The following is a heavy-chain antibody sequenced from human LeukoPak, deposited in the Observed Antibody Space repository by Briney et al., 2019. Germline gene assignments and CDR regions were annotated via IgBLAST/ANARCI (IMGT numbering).Heavy chain of an antibody. CDR2: ISNSAAGT. D-gene: IGHD6-13*01. J-gene: IGHJ4*02. Sequence: GGSLRLSCAASGFTFSSFGMSWVRQAPGKGLEYVSGISNSAAGTYYADSVKGRFTISRDNFNNTLHLQMNSLRAEDTAVYYCAKERSSSWYPTLLGSWGQGTLVTVSS. V-gene: IGHV3-23*01. CDR1: GFTFSSFG. CDR3: AKERSSSWYPTLLGS.